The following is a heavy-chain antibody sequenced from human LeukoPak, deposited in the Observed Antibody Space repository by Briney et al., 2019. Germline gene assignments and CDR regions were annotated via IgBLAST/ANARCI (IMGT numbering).Heavy chain of an antibody. J-gene: IGHJ4*02. V-gene: IGHV3-7*01. D-gene: IGHD3-10*01. CDR3: ARDYASGSYVDY. Sequence: GGSLRLSCAASGFTFSNSWMSWVRQAPGKGLEWVAHIKHDGSEKYYVDSVKGRFTISRDNAKNSLYLQVNSLRAEDTAVYYCARDYASGSYVDYWGQGTLVTVSS. CDR1: GFTFSNSW. CDR2: IKHDGSEK.